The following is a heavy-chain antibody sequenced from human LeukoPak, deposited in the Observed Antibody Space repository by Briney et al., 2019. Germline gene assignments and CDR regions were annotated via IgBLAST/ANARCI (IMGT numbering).Heavy chain of an antibody. CDR2: ISSNGGST. V-gene: IGHV3-64D*06. CDR3: VKGVIMITFGGVTLGDY. D-gene: IGHD3-16*01. J-gene: IGHJ4*02. CDR1: GFTFSSYA. Sequence: GGPLRLSCSASGFTFSSYAMHWVRQAPGKGLEYVSAISSNGGSTYYADSVKGRFTISRDNSKNTLYLQMSSLRAEDTAVYYCVKGVIMITFGGVTLGDYWGQGTLVTVSS.